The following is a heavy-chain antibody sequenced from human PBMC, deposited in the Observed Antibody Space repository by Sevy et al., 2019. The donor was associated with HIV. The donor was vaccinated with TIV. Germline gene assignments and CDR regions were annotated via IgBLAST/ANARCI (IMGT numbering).Heavy chain of an antibody. CDR1: GFTVSRNY. CDR3: ARISQYYYYGMDV. V-gene: IGHV3-53*01. J-gene: IGHJ6*02. Sequence: GGSLRLSCAASGFTVSRNYMSWVRQAPGKGLEWVSLIYSGGSTYYADSVKGRFTISRDNSKNTLYLQMNSLRAEDTAFYYCARISQYYYYGMDVWGQGTTVTVSS. CDR2: IYSGGST. D-gene: IGHD3-16*02.